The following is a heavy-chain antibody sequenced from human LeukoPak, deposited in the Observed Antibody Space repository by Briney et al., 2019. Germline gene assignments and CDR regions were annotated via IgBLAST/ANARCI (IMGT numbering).Heavy chain of an antibody. CDR1: GFTFSSSA. J-gene: IGHJ2*01. Sequence: GGSLRLSCAVSGFTFSSSAMNWVRQAPGKGLEWVSSINNVGSHIYYADSVKGRFTISRDNAKNTLYLEMNNLRAEDTAVYYCARGRTPTLGYFDLWGRGTLVAVSS. CDR3: ARGRTPTLGYFDL. CDR2: INNVGSHI. V-gene: IGHV3-21*01.